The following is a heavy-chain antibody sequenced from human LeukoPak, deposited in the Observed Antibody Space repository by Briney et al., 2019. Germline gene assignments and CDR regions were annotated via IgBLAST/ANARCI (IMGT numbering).Heavy chain of an antibody. CDR1: GFTFSSYS. V-gene: IGHV3-21*01. CDR2: ISSSSSYI. Sequence: GGSLRLSCAASGFTFSSYSMNWVRQTPGKGLEWVSSISSSSSYIYYADSVKGRFTISRDNTKNSLYLQMNSLRAEDTAVYYCAREAGPYYDFWSGYLDAFDILGQGTVVTVSS. D-gene: IGHD3-3*01. CDR3: AREAGPYYDFWSGYLDAFDI. J-gene: IGHJ3*02.